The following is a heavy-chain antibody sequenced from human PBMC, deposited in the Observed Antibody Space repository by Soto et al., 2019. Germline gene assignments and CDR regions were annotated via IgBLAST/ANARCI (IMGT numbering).Heavy chain of an antibody. CDR1: GFTFSSYE. Sequence: GSLRLSCAASGFTFSSYEMNWVRQAPGKGLEWVSYISSSGSTIYYADSVKGRFTISRDNAKNSLYLQMNSLRAEYTAVYYCARNPVNYGDDENGYYYGMDVWGQGTRVTVSS. J-gene: IGHJ6*02. CDR2: ISSSGSTI. D-gene: IGHD4-17*01. CDR3: ARNPVNYGDDENGYYYGMDV. V-gene: IGHV3-48*03.